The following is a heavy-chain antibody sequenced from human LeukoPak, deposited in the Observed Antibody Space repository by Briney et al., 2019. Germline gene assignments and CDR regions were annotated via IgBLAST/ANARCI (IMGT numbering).Heavy chain of an antibody. CDR2: INPNSGGT. CDR3: ASLGIAVAGTVGY. CDR1: GYTFTRYH. D-gene: IGHD6-19*01. Sequence: GASVKVSCKASGYTFTRYHMHWVRQAPGQGLEWMEWINPNSGGTNYAQKFQGRVTMTRDTSISTAYMELNRLRSDDTAVYYCASLGIAVAGTVGYWGQGTLVTVSS. V-gene: IGHV1-2*02. J-gene: IGHJ4*02.